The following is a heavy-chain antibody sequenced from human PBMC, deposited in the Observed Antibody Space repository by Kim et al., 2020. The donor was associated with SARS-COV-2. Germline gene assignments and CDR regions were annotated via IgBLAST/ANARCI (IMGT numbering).Heavy chain of an antibody. D-gene: IGHD2-15*01. Sequence: GGSLRLSCAASGFTFSSYEMNWVRQAPGKGLEWVSYISSSGSTIYYADSVKGRFTISRDNAKNSLYLQMNSLRAEDTAVYYCARDPLVGYCSGGSCPLDYWGQGTLVTVSS. CDR2: ISSSGSTI. V-gene: IGHV3-48*03. CDR3: ARDPLVGYCSGGSCPLDY. J-gene: IGHJ4*02. CDR1: GFTFSSYE.